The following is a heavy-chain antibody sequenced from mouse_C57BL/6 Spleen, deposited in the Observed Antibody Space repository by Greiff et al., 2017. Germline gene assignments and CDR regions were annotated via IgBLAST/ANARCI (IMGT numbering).Heavy chain of an antibody. Sequence: EVMLVESGGGLVKPGGSLKLSCAASGFTFSSYAMSWVRQTPEKRLEWVATISDGGSYTYYPDNVKGRFTISRDNAKNNLYLQMSHLKSEDTAMYYCARDWDYGSSYAMDYWGQGTSGTVSS. J-gene: IGHJ4*01. CDR1: GFTFSSYA. D-gene: IGHD1-1*01. CDR2: ISDGGSYT. CDR3: ARDWDYGSSYAMDY. V-gene: IGHV5-4*01.